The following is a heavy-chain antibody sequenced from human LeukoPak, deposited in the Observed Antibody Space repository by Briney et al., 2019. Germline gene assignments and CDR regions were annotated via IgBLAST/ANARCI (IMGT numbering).Heavy chain of an antibody. D-gene: IGHD2-21*01. CDR3: GKNSSFSNLN. Sequence: GGSLRLSCAASGFVFSNHWMTWVRQAPGKGLEWVANINERGSETYYADYVKGRFTISRDNTKKSLFLQLNSLGVEDTATYYCGKNSSFSNLNGGQGTRVTVSS. CDR2: INERGSET. CDR1: GFVFSNHW. V-gene: IGHV3-7*01. J-gene: IGHJ4*02.